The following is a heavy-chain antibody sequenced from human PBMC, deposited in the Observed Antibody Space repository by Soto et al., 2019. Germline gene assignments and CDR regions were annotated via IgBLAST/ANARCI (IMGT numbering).Heavy chain of an antibody. CDR2: ISGSGGST. V-gene: IGHV3-23*01. J-gene: IGHJ3*02. Sequence: GWSLRLSCASSVFTFISYAMSWVRQAPGKGLEWVSAISGSGGSTYYADSVKGRFTISRDNSKNTLYLQMNSLRAEDTAVYYCAKDRDAFDIWGQGTMVTVSS. CDR1: VFTFISYA. CDR3: AKDRDAFDI.